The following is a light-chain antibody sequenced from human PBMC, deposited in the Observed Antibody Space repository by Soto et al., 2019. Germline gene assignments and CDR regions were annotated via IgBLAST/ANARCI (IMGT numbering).Light chain of an antibody. J-gene: IGKJ4*01. V-gene: IGKV3-20*01. CDR2: GAS. CDR3: QQYGSSPLT. Sequence: EIVLTQSPGTLSLSPGERATLSCRASQSVSSSYLAWYQQKPGQAPRLLIYGASSRATGIPDRFSGSGSGTDLILTISRLEPEDFAGYYCQQYGSSPLTFGGGTKVEIK. CDR1: QSVSSSY.